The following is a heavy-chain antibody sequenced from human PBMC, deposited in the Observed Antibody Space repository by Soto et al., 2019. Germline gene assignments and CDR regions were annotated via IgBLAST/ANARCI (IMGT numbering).Heavy chain of an antibody. CDR1: GGTSSTYT. CDR2: IIPMLTVT. D-gene: IGHD2-2*01. V-gene: IGHV1-69*02. CDR3: SIGSWSAETFDV. J-gene: IGHJ3*01. Sequence: QVHLVQSGAEVKKPGSSVKVSCRAAGGTSSTYTLIWVRQAPGQGLEWMGRIIPMLTVTNSAQKFQGRVTLTADKSTNTAFMELTSLRSDDTAVYYCSIGSWSAETFDVWGQGTMVTVSS.